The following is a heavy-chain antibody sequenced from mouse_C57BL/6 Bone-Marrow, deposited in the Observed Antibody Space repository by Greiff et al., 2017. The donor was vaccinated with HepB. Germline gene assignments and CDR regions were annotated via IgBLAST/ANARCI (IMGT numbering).Heavy chain of an antibody. J-gene: IGHJ2*01. CDR2: ISSGSSTI. V-gene: IGHV5-17*01. Sequence: EVHLVESGGGLVKPGGSLKLSCAASGFTFSDYGMHWVRQAPEKGLEWVAYISSGSSTIYYADTVKGRFTISRDNAKNTLFLQMTSLRSEDTAMYYCARDFNYYGSSSHYFDYWGQGTTLTVSS. D-gene: IGHD1-1*01. CDR3: ARDFNYYGSSSHYFDY. CDR1: GFTFSDYG.